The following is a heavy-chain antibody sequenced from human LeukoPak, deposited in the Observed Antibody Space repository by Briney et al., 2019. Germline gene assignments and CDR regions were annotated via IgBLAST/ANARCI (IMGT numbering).Heavy chain of an antibody. V-gene: IGHV3-11*01. CDR1: GFTFSDYY. CDR2: ISSSGSTI. J-gene: IGHJ4*02. D-gene: IGHD5-12*01. Sequence: GGSLRLSCAASGFTFSDYYMSWLRQAPGKGLEWVSYISSSGSTIYYADPVKGRFTISRDNAKNSLYLQMNSLRAEDTAVYYCARRGRAASGYSGYDLDYWGQGTLVTVSS. CDR3: ARRGRAASGYSGYDLDY.